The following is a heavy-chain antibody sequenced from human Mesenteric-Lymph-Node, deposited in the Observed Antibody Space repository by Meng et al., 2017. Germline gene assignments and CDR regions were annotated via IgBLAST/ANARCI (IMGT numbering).Heavy chain of an antibody. CDR1: GYTFNDYY. CDR3: ARMIVVKEPDAFDI. D-gene: IGHD2-21*01. J-gene: IGHJ3*02. V-gene: IGHV1-46*02. Sequence: ASVKVSCKASGYTFNDYYIHWVRQAPGQGLEWMGIISPSSGSTASAQKFQGRLTLTRDTSTNTAYMELSSLRSEDTAVYYCARMIVVKEPDAFDIWGQGTMVTVSS. CDR2: ISPSSGST.